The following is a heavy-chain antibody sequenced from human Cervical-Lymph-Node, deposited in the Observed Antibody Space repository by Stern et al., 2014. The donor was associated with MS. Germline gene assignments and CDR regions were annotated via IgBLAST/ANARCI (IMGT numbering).Heavy chain of an antibody. D-gene: IGHD3-22*01. CDR2: IYQSGST. J-gene: IGHJ4*02. CDR3: ARYEDSSGYVYYFDY. CDR1: GVSISSSRFY. Sequence: QVQLVQSGPGLVKPSETLSLTCTVSGVSISSSRFYWGWIRQPPGKGLEWVGNIYQSGSTYYNSSLKSRITISADKSKNQFPLKLSFVTAADTAVYYCARYEDSSGYVYYFDYWGQGARVTVSS. V-gene: IGHV4-39*01.